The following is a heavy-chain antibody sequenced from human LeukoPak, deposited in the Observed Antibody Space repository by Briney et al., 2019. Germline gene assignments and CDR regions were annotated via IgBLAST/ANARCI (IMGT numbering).Heavy chain of an antibody. CDR2: IYYRGTA. J-gene: IGHJ4*02. V-gene: IGHV4-30-4*01. CDR3: ARIQGNGYYGWDFFDY. D-gene: IGHD6-25*01. Sequence: SQTLSLTCTVSGGSINNGDNYWSWIRQPPGNGLEWIGFIYYRGTAYYSASLKSRVTISIDTSRNQFSLRLNSVTAAETATYFCARIQGNGYYGWDFFDYWGQGLPVTVSS. CDR1: GGSINNGDNY.